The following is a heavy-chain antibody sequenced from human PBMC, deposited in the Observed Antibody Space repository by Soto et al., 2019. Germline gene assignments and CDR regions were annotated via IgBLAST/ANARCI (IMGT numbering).Heavy chain of an antibody. Sequence: EVQLLESGGGLVQPGGSLRLSCAASGFTFGSYAMKWVRQAPGKGLEWLSTITDTGSHTYYADSVRGRCTTSRDNSNSALHLRLCRLRAEDTAVYYCVIFVLLPVSVNFDYWGLGRMGTVTP. CDR1: GFTFGSYA. CDR3: VIFVLLPVSVNFDY. J-gene: IGHJ4*02. V-gene: IGHV3-23*01. CDR2: ITDTGSHT. D-gene: IGHD2-15*01.